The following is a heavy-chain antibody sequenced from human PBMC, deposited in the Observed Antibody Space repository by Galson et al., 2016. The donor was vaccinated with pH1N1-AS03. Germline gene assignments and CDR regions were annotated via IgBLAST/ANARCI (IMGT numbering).Heavy chain of an antibody. V-gene: IGHV1-18*01. CDR2: ISAHSGHA. Sequence: SVKVSCKASGYTFSNYAFSWLRQTPGQGLEWMGWISAHSGHASYAQAFQGRVSMTIDASTTTTYMELRSLTTDDTAVYFCARDQTTVTETLLYDYWRQGPPVTVAS. CDR1: GYTFSNYA. D-gene: IGHD4-17*01. J-gene: IGHJ4*02. CDR3: ARDQTTVTETLLYDY.